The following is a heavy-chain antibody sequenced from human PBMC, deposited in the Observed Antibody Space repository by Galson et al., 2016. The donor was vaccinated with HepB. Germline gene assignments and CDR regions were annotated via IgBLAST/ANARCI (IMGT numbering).Heavy chain of an antibody. D-gene: IGHD3-3*01. CDR3: AKDDDFWSGYGGGYYYYYGMDV. Sequence: SLRLSCAASGFTFSSFAMTWVRQAPGKGLEWVSTISGSPGSTYYADPVKGRFTISRDNSKSMVYLQMNSLRAEDTAIYYCAKDDDFWSGYGGGYYYYYGMDVWGQGTTVTVSS. CDR2: ISGSPGST. V-gene: IGHV3-23*01. CDR1: GFTFSSFA. J-gene: IGHJ6*02.